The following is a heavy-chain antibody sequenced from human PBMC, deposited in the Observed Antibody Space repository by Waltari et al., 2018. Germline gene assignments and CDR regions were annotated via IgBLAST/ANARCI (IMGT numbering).Heavy chain of an antibody. V-gene: IGHV3-43*01. D-gene: IGHD6-19*01. Sequence: EVQLVESGGTVVQPGGSLGFSCAASGFTFNDYVTHWVRKVPGKGPEWVSLTSWDGGSTSYADSVKGRFTISRDNSRNSLYLKMQSLRTEDSALYYCTKDIRGSGWYVFDFWGQGTLVTVSS. CDR3: TKDIRGSGWYVFDF. CDR1: GFTFNDYV. CDR2: TSWDGGST. J-gene: IGHJ4*02.